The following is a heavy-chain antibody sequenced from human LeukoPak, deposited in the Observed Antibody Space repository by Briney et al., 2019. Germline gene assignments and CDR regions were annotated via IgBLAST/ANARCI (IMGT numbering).Heavy chain of an antibody. CDR2: ISYDGSNK. J-gene: IGHJ4*02. CDR1: GFTFSRYG. V-gene: IGHV3-30*18. CDR3: AKALIQLWVSFIDY. D-gene: IGHD5-18*01. Sequence: GGSLRLSCAASGFTFSRYGMHWVRQAPGKGLEWVAVISYDGSNKYYADSVKGRFTISRDNSKNTLYLQMNSLRAEDTAVYYCAKALIQLWVSFIDYWGQGILVTVSS.